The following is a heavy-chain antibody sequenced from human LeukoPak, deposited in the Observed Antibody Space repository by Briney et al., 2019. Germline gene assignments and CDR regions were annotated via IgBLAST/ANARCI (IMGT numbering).Heavy chain of an antibody. CDR3: ARDRVRGNSNPFFDY. Sequence: PSETLSLTCTVSGGSVSSGTYYWSWIRQPPGKGLEWIGYIYYSGSTNYNPSLKSRVTISVDTSKNQFSLKLSSVTAADTAMYYCARDRVRGNSNPFFDYWGQGTLVTVSS. D-gene: IGHD4-11*01. J-gene: IGHJ4*02. V-gene: IGHV4-61*01. CDR2: IYYSGST. CDR1: GGSVSSGTYY.